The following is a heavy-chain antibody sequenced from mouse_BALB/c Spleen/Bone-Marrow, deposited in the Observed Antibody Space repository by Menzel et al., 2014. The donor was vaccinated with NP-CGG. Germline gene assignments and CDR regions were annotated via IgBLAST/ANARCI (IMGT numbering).Heavy chain of an antibody. V-gene: IGHV1-69*01. D-gene: IGHD2-4*01. CDR2: IATSGSST. CDR3: ASRGMIKKAWFAY. J-gene: IGHJ3*01. Sequence: QLQQSEAELVMPGASMKVSSKASGYIFTNYWMHWVKQRPVQGLDRNGGIATSGSSTTYNQNFKGMATLTEDESSSPAYIQLSSLTSEDSAVYYCASRGMIKKAWFAYGGHGTLGTGSA. CDR1: GYIFTNYW.